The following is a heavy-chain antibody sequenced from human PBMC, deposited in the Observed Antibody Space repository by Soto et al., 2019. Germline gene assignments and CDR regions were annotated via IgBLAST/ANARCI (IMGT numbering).Heavy chain of an antibody. CDR2: INPKTAAT. D-gene: IGHD1-26*01. V-gene: IGHV1-2*02. J-gene: IGHJ6*02. CDR3: ARIKWGLDYYNGMDV. CDR1: GYSFSDYF. Sequence: QVQLVQSGAEVKKSGASVKVSCKASGYSFSDYFIQWVRQAPGQGLEWVAWINPKTAATNYAKKFQGRVSLTWDTSFRTAYMELTRLRPDATAVYYCARIKWGLDYYNGMDVWGQGTTVIVSS.